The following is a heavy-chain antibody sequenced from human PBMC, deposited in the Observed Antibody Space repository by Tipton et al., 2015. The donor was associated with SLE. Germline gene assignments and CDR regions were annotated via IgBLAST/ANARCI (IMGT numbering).Heavy chain of an antibody. D-gene: IGHD6-13*01. CDR2: INPNSGGT. V-gene: IGHV1-2*02. Sequence: QLVQSGAEVKKPGASVKVSCKPSGYTFTDYYIHWVRQAPGQGLEWMGWINPNSGGTNYAQKFQGRVTMTRDTSISTAYMELSRLRSDDTAVYYCAREGRITVAAAGPYYYYMDVWGKGTTVTVSS. CDR3: AREGRITVAAAGPYYYYMDV. J-gene: IGHJ6*03. CDR1: GYTFTDYY.